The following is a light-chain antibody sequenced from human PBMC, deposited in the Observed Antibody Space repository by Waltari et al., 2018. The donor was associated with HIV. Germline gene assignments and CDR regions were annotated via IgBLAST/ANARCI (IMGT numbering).Light chain of an antibody. J-gene: IGLJ2*01. CDR3: SSFTRRNNVI. CDR2: EVS. Sequence: SALTQPASVSESPGQSITISCTGTISDVGPSNFVSSYPQHPGKVPELIIFEVSNRPSGISGRFSGSKSGNTASLTISGLRAEDEADDYCSSFTRRNNVIFGGGTKLTVL. V-gene: IGLV2-14*01. CDR1: ISDVGPSNF.